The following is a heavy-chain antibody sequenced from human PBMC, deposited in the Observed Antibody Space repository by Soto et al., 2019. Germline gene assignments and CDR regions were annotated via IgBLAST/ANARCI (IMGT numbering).Heavy chain of an antibody. J-gene: IGHJ6*02. Sequence: ASVKVSCKASGYTFTGYYMHWVRQAPGQGLEWMGWINPNSGGTNYAQKFQCWVTMTRDTSISTAYMELSRLRSDDTAVYYCAREALAYDFWSGYYHPPRYYYYYGMDVWGQGTTVTVSS. V-gene: IGHV1-2*04. CDR3: AREALAYDFWSGYYHPPRYYYYYGMDV. CDR2: INPNSGGT. D-gene: IGHD3-3*01. CDR1: GYTFTGYY.